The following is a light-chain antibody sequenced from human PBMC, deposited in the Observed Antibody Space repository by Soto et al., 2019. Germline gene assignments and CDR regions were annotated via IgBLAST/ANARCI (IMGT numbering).Light chain of an antibody. CDR2: DAS. CDR3: QQYNSYPYT. Sequence: DIQMTQSPSTLSASVGDRVTITCRASQSISDWLAWFQLKPGKAPKLLIYDASSLESGVPSRFSGSGSGTEFTLTISSLQPDDFATYYCQQYNSYPYTFGQGTKVDIK. CDR1: QSISDW. J-gene: IGKJ2*01. V-gene: IGKV1-5*01.